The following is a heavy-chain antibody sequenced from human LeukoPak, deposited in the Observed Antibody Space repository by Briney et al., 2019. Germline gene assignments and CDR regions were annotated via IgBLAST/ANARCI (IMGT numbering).Heavy chain of an antibody. CDR2: INHSGST. D-gene: IGHD3-10*01. CDR3: ARVRKTYYYGSGPFDP. J-gene: IGHJ5*02. Sequence: SETLSLTCAVYGGSFSGYYWSWIRQPPGKGLEWIGEINHSGSTNYNPSLKNRVTISVDTSKNQFSLKLSSVTAADTAVYYCARVRKTYYYGSGPFDPWGQGTLVTVSS. V-gene: IGHV4-34*01. CDR1: GGSFSGYY.